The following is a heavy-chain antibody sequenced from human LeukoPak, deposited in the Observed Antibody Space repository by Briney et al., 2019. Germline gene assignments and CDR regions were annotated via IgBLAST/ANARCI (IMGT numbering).Heavy chain of an antibody. Sequence: PGGSLRLSCAASGFSFSSYAMSWVRQAPGKGLEWVSAISKSGDSTFYADSVKGRFTISRDNSKNTLYLQMNSLRAEDTAVYYCAKGTLTFGGVIVQPFDCWGQGTLVTVSS. V-gene: IGHV3-23*01. J-gene: IGHJ4*02. CDR2: ISKSGDST. D-gene: IGHD3-16*02. CDR3: AKGTLTFGGVIVQPFDC. CDR1: GFSFSSYA.